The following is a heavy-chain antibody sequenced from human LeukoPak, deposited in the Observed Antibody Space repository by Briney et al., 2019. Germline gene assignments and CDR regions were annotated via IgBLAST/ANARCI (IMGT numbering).Heavy chain of an antibody. V-gene: IGHV3-30*02. CDR3: AREELVDTAEYYFDY. CDR1: GFTFSSYG. J-gene: IGHJ4*02. CDR2: IRYDGSNK. Sequence: PGGSLRLSCAASGFTFSSYGMHWVRQAPGKGLEWVAFIRYDGSNKYYADSVKGRFTISRDNSKNTLYLQMNSLRAEDTAVYYCAREELVDTAEYYFDYWGQGTLVTVSS. D-gene: IGHD5-18*01.